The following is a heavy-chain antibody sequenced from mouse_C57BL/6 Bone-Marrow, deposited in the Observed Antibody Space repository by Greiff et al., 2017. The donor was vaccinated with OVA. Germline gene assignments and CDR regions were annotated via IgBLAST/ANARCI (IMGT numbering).Heavy chain of an antibody. CDR2: IDPSDSYT. CDR1: GYTFTSYW. V-gene: IGHV1-69*01. CDR3: AREGIYYDVSWFAY. J-gene: IGHJ3*01. Sequence: QVQLQQPGAELVMPGASVKLSCKASGYTFTSYWMHWVKQRPGQGLEWIGEIDPSDSYTNYNQKFKGKSTLTVDKSSSTAYMQLSSLTSEDSAVYYCAREGIYYDVSWFAYWGQGTLVTVSA. D-gene: IGHD2-4*01.